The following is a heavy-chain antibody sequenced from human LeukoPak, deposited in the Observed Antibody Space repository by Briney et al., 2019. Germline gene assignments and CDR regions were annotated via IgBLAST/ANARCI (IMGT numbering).Heavy chain of an antibody. D-gene: IGHD2-2*01. Sequence: GGSQRLSCAASGFTFSSYSMNWVRQAPGKGLEWVSSISSSSSYIYYADSVKGRFTISRDNAKNSLYLQMNSLRAEDTAVYYCASDIVVVPAAIGVDYWGQGTLVTVSS. CDR2: ISSSSSYI. CDR1: GFTFSSYS. CDR3: ASDIVVVPAAIGVDY. J-gene: IGHJ4*02. V-gene: IGHV3-21*01.